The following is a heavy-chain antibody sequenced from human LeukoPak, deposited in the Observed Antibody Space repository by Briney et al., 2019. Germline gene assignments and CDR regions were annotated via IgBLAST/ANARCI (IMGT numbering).Heavy chain of an antibody. Sequence: ASVKVSCKASGGTFSSYAISWVRQAPGQGLEWMGWMNPNSGNTGYAQKFQGRVTMTRNTSISTAYMELSSLRSEDTAVYYCARGDIYGDHVFDYWGQGTLVTVSS. CDR1: GGTFSSYA. CDR2: MNPNSGNT. J-gene: IGHJ4*02. CDR3: ARGDIYGDHVFDY. V-gene: IGHV1-8*02. D-gene: IGHD4-17*01.